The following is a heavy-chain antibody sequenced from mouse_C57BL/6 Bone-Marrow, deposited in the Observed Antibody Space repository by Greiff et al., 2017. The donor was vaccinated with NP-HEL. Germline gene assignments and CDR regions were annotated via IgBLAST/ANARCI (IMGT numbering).Heavy chain of an antibody. J-gene: IGHJ4*01. V-gene: IGHV1-50*01. CDR3: ARSRGYDYAMDY. CDR2: IDPSDSYT. CDR1: GYTFTSYW. D-gene: IGHD3-2*02. Sequence: QVQLQQPGAELVKPGASVKLSCKASGYTFTSYWMQWVKQRPGQGLEWIGEIDPSDSYTNYNQKFKGKATLTVDTSSSTAYMQLSSLTSEDSAVYYCARSRGYDYAMDYWGQGTSVTVSS.